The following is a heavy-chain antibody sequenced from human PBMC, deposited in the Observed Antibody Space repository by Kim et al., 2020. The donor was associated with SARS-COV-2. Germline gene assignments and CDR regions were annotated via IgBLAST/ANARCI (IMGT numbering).Heavy chain of an antibody. D-gene: IGHD2-15*01. CDR1: GYTFTSYA. V-gene: IGHV1-3*01. Sequence: ASVKVSCKASGYTFTSYAMHWVRQAPGQRLEWMGWINAGNGNTKYSQKFQGRVTITRDTSASTAYMELSSLRFEDTAVYYCARDLRGYYYYMDVWGKGTMVTVSS. CDR3: ARDLRGYYYYMDV. CDR2: INAGNGNT. J-gene: IGHJ6*03.